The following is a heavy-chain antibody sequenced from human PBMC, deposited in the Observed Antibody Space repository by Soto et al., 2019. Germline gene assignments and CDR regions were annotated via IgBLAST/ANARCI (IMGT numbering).Heavy chain of an antibody. CDR1: GFTFSSYA. Sequence: GSLRLSCAASGFTFSSYAMSWVRQAPGKGLEWVSGISDSGGSTYYADSVKGRFTISRDNSKNTLYLQMNSLRAEDTAVYYCAKGTYYYGSAPYYFGYWGQGTLVTVSS. CDR2: ISDSGGST. J-gene: IGHJ4*02. D-gene: IGHD3-10*01. V-gene: IGHV3-23*01. CDR3: AKGTYYYGSAPYYFGY.